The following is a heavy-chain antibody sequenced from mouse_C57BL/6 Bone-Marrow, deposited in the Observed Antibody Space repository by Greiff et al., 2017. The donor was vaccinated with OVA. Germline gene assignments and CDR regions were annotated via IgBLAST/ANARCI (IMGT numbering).Heavy chain of an antibody. V-gene: IGHV1-5*01. Sequence: EVKLMESGTVLARPGASVKMSCKTSGYTFTSYWMHWVKQRPGQGLEWIGAIYPGNSYTSYNQKFKGKAKLTAVTSASTSYMELSSLTNEDSAVYYCTKREITTVVEGFDYWGQGTTLTVSS. CDR1: GYTFTSYW. CDR2: IYPGNSYT. CDR3: TKREITTVVEGFDY. D-gene: IGHD1-1*01. J-gene: IGHJ2*01.